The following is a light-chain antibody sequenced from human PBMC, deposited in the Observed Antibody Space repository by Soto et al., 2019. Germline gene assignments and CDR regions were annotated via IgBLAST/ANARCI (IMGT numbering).Light chain of an antibody. CDR3: QQLNVYPST. Sequence: DIQMTQSPSTLSASVGDAVTVTCRASQSVSGWLAWYQQKPGKAPKLLIYDASTLESGVPSRFSGSGFGTEFSLTISSLQPDDSATYYCQQLNVYPSTFGGGTKVDIK. CDR2: DAS. J-gene: IGKJ4*01. V-gene: IGKV1-5*01. CDR1: QSVSGW.